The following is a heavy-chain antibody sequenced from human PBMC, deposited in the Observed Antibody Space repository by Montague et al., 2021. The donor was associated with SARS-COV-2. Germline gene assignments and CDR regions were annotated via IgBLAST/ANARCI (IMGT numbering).Heavy chain of an antibody. Sequence: SETLSLTCTVSGGSTASHYWNWIRQSPGKRPEWIGYVYYNGDTKYNPSLQRRVTISIDTAENQYSLRLNSGTAAGTAVYFCARGWAFDPWGQGRLVTVSS. J-gene: IGHJ3*01. CDR1: GGSTASHY. V-gene: IGHV4-59*08. D-gene: IGHD6-19*01. CDR3: ARGWAFDP. CDR2: VYYNGDT.